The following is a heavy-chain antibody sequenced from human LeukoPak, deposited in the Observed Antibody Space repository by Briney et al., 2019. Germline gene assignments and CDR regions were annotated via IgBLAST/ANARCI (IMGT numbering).Heavy chain of an antibody. V-gene: IGHV4-59*01. J-gene: IGHJ5*02. CDR1: GGSISSYY. D-gene: IGHD2-2*01. Sequence: PSETLSLTCTVSGGSISSYYWSWIRQPPGKGLEWIGYIYYSGSTNYNPSLKSRVTISVDTSKNQFSLKLSSVTAADTAVYYCARGTTPEYQLLIWFDPWGQGTLVTVSS. CDR2: IYYSGST. CDR3: ARGTTPEYQLLIWFDP.